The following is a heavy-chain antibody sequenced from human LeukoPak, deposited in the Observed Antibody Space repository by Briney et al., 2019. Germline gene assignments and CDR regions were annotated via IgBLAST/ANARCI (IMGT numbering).Heavy chain of an antibody. CDR2: ISGSGGST. Sequence: GGSLRLSCAASGFTFSSYAMSWVRQAPGKGLEWVSAISGSGGSTYYADSVKGRFTISRDNSKNTLYLQMNSLRAEDTAVYYCAKAIIVVVNYYYYGMDVWGQGPRSPSP. D-gene: IGHD3-22*01. V-gene: IGHV3-23*01. CDR1: GFTFSSYA. CDR3: AKAIIVVVNYYYYGMDV. J-gene: IGHJ6*02.